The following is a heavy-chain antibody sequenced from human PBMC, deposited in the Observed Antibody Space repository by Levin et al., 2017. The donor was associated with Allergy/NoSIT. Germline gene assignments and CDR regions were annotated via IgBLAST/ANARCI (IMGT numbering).Heavy chain of an antibody. CDR1: GFTVSSNY. D-gene: IGHD6-13*01. V-gene: IGHV3-53*01. J-gene: IGHJ4*02. CDR3: ARVLVRAAVFDY. CDR2: IYSGGST. Sequence: GGSLRLSCAASGFTVSSNYMSWVRQAPGKGLEWVSVIYSGGSTYYADSVKGRFTISRDNSKNTLYLQMNSLRAEDTAVYYCARVLVRAAVFDYWGQGTLVTVSS.